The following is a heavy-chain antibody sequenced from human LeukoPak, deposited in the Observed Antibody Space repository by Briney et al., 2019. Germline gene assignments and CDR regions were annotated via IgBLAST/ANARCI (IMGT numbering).Heavy chain of an antibody. CDR2: SIPIFGTA. J-gene: IGHJ4*02. CDR1: GGTFSSYA. CDR3: ARVNSMVVTPTYYLDY. Sequence: SVKVSCTASGGTFSSYAISWVRQAPGQGLEWVGGSIPIFGTANNAQKFQGGVTLTTDASTSTAYLELSSLRSEDTAVYYCARVNSMVVTPTYYLDYWGQRTLVTVSS. D-gene: IGHD4-23*01. V-gene: IGHV1-69*05.